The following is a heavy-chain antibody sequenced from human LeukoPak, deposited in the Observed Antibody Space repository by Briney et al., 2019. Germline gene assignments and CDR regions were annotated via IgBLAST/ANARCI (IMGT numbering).Heavy chain of an antibody. V-gene: IGHV4-4*02. CDR1: GDSISSSSW. CDR2: ILHSGST. Sequence: SETLSLTCAVSGDSISSSSWWNWVRQPPGKGLEWIGEILHSGSTNYNPSLKSRVTISVDKSKNQLSLRLTSVTAADTAVYYCARDPPLSAFDIWGQGTMVTVSS. CDR3: ARDPPLSAFDI. J-gene: IGHJ3*02. D-gene: IGHD2/OR15-2a*01.